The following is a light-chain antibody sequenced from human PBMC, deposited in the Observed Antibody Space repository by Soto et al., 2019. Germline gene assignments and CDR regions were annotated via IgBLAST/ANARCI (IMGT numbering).Light chain of an antibody. CDR1: QSVSGY. CDR2: DAS. Sequence: EIVLTQSPATLSLSPGERATLSCRASQSVSGYLAWYQQKSGQAPRLLIYDASKRATGIPARFSGSGSGTDFTLTISSLQSEDFAVYYCQQYKNWPRTFGQGTKVDIK. V-gene: IGKV3-11*01. CDR3: QQYKNWPRT. J-gene: IGKJ1*01.